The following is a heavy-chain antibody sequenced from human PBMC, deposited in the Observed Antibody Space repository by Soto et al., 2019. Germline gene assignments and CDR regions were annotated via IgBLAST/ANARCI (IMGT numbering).Heavy chain of an antibody. CDR3: ARVGHIVVVTAIDFDY. D-gene: IGHD2-21*02. Sequence: ASVKVSCKASGYTFTSYGISWVRQAPRQGLEWMGWISAYNGNTNYAQKLQGRVTMTTDTSTSTAYMELRSLRSDDTAVYYCARVGHIVVVTAIDFDYWGQGTLVTVSS. CDR2: ISAYNGNT. CDR1: GYTFTSYG. J-gene: IGHJ4*02. V-gene: IGHV1-18*01.